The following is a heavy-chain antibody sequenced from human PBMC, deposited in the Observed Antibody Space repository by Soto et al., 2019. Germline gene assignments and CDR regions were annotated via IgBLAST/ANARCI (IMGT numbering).Heavy chain of an antibody. V-gene: IGHV3-30*18. J-gene: IGHJ6*02. CDR3: AKEVGPTNIAVAGYYSCGMDV. Sequence: GGSLRLSCAASGFTFSSYGMHWVRQAPGKGLEWVALISFDGSNKYYADSVKGRFTISRDNSKTTLYLQMNSLRLEDTAVYYCAKEVGPTNIAVAGYYSCGMDVWGPGTTVTVSS. CDR1: GFTFSSYG. D-gene: IGHD6-19*01. CDR2: ISFDGSNK.